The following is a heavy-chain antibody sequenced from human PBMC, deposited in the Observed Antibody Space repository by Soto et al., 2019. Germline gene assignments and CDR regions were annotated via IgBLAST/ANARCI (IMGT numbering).Heavy chain of an antibody. Sequence: SETLSLTCTVPGGSISSYYRGWIRPPPGKGLEWIGYIYYSGSTNYNPSLKSRVTISVDTSKNQFSLKLSSVTAADTAVYYCARDASSGWSNWFDPWGQGTLVTVYS. CDR2: IYYSGST. V-gene: IGHV4-59*12. J-gene: IGHJ5*02. D-gene: IGHD6-19*01. CDR1: GGSISSYY. CDR3: ARDASSGWSNWFDP.